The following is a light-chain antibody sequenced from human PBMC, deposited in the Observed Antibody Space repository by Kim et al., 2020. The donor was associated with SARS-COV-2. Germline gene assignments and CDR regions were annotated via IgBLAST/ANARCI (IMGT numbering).Light chain of an antibody. CDR2: EVT. Sequence: GQSVTISCTGTSSDVCGYNYVSWYQQHPGKAPKLMIYEVTKRPSGVPDRVSGSKSGNTASLTVSGLQAEDEADYYCTSYAGSHNLVFGGGTQLTVL. J-gene: IGLJ2*01. CDR3: TSYAGSHNLV. CDR1: SSDVCGYNY. V-gene: IGLV2-8*01.